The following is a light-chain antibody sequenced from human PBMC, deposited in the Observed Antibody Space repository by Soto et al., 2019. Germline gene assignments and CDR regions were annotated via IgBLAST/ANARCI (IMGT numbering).Light chain of an antibody. CDR1: QSLLHSNGYNY. Sequence: DIVMTQSPLSLPVTPGAPASISCRSSQSLLHSNGYNYLDWYLQKPGQSPQLLCYLGANRASGVSGIFSGIGAGSEITRKNSSGEAVDVRVYYCMQGQQTTPNFGQGTKVEFK. CDR3: MQGQQTTPN. J-gene: IGKJ1*01. CDR2: LGA. V-gene: IGKV2-28*01.